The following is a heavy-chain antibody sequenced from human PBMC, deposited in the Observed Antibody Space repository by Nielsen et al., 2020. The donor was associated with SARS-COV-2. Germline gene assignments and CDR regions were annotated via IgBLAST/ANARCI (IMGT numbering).Heavy chain of an antibody. Sequence: ASVKVSCKASGYTFTNYGISWVRQAAAQGREWMGWISGYNGDTNYAQKFQGRITITRDTDATTGYMELSSLRSEDTAVYFCVTVLADLAFDPWGQGTLVTVSS. CDR3: VTVLADLAFDP. CDR1: GYTFTNYG. J-gene: IGHJ5*02. V-gene: IGHV1-18*04. CDR2: ISGYNGDT.